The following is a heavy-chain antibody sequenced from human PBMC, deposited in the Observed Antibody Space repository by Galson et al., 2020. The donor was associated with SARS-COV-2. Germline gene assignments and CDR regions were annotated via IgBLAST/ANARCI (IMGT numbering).Heavy chain of an antibody. CDR3: AKATRTSCATFDS. V-gene: IGHV3-23*01. Sequence: GGSLRLSCAASGFTFSSYGMNWVRQAPGKGLEWVADISNGGGGTYYADSVKGRFTISRDNSKNTLYLQMNSLRAEDTAVYYCAKATRTSCATFDSWGQGILVSVSS. CDR2: ISNGGGGT. D-gene: IGHD2-15*01. J-gene: IGHJ4*02. CDR1: GFTFSSYG.